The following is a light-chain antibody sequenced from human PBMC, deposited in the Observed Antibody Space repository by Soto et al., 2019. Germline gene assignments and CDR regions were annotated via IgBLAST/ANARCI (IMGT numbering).Light chain of an antibody. CDR1: QSVDSN. J-gene: IGKJ1*01. CDR2: GAS. Sequence: IVMTQSPAAVSVSQGDGATLSCRASQSVDSNLAWYQQKPGQTPRLLIYGASGRATGIPDRFSGSGSGTDFTLTISRLEPEDFAVYYCQQYGSSPTFGQGTKVEI. V-gene: IGKV3-20*01. CDR3: QQYGSSPT.